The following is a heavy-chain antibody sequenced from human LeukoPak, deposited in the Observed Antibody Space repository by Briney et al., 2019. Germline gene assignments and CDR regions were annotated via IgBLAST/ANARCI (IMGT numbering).Heavy chain of an antibody. V-gene: IGHV3-23*01. D-gene: IGHD3-10*01. CDR1: GFTFSSYA. Sequence: QSGGSLRLSCAASGFTFSSYAMSWVRQAPGKGLEWVSAISGSGGSTYYADSVKGRFTISRDNAKNSVSLYINSLRAEDSAVYYCARPGITAFDIWGQGTMVTVSS. CDR2: ISGSGGST. CDR3: ARPGITAFDI. J-gene: IGHJ3*02.